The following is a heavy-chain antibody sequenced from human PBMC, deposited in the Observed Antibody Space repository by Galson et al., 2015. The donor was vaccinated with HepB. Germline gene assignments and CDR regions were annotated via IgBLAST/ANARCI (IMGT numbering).Heavy chain of an antibody. V-gene: IGHV3-21*01. Sequence: SLRLSCAASGFTFSTYSMSWVRQAPGKGLEWVSSISSSSSYMYYAGSMKGRFTISRDNAKNSLYLQMNSLRAEDTAVYYCARQTYYFDSSGYLLDYWGQGTLVTVSS. CDR3: ARQTYYFDSSGYLLDY. CDR2: ISSSSSYM. CDR1: GFTFSTYS. D-gene: IGHD3-22*01. J-gene: IGHJ4*02.